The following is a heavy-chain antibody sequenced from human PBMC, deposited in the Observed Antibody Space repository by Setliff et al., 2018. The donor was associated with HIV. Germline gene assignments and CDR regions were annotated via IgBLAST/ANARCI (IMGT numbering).Heavy chain of an antibody. CDR2: IIPIFGTA. CDR3: ARDYPYYDSSGYSYLDAFDI. J-gene: IGHJ3*02. Sequence: SVNVSCKASAGTFSSYAISWVRQAPGQGLEWMGGIIPIFGTANYAQKFQGRVKIIADESTSTAYMELSSLRSEDTAVYYCARDYPYYDSSGYSYLDAFDIWGQGTMVTVSS. CDR1: AGTFSSYA. V-gene: IGHV1-69*13. D-gene: IGHD3-22*01.